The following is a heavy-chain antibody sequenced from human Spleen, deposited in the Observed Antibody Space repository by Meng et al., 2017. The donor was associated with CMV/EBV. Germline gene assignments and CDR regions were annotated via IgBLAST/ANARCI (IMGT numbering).Heavy chain of an antibody. J-gene: IGHJ6*02. D-gene: IGHD1-7*01. V-gene: IGHV1-2*02. Sequence: ASVKVSCKASGYTFTGYYMHWVRQAPGQGLEWMGWINPNSGGTNYAQKFQGRVTMTRDTSISTAYMELSRLRSDDTAVYYCARVWWNYGSYYGMDVWGQGTTVTV. CDR2: INPNSGGT. CDR1: GYTFTGYY. CDR3: ARVWWNYGSYYGMDV.